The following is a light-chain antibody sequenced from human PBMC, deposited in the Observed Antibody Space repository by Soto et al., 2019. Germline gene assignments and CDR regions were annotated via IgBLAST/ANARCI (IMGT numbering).Light chain of an antibody. Sequence: EIVLTQSPGTLSLSPGERVTLSCRASQTVGNNYLAWYQQKPGQAPRLLIYDASIRATGVPGRFSGSGSGTDLTLTIGRLEPEDFAVYYCQQYGTSCLVTFGQGTRLEMK. J-gene: IGKJ5*01. V-gene: IGKV3-20*01. CDR1: QTVGNNY. CDR2: DAS. CDR3: QQYGTSCLVT.